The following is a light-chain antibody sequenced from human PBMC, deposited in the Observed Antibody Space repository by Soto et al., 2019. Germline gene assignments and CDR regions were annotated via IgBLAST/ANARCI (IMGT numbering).Light chain of an antibody. CDR1: QSILYRSNTKSY. Sequence: DIVMSQSPDSLAVSLGERATIYCRSNQSILYRSNTKSYLAWYQQKPRQPPKLLINWASTRESGVPERFSGSGSGTDFTLTISSLQADDVAVYYCQQLYATPPTVGKGTKV. J-gene: IGKJ1*01. V-gene: IGKV4-1*01. CDR3: QQLYATPPT. CDR2: WAS.